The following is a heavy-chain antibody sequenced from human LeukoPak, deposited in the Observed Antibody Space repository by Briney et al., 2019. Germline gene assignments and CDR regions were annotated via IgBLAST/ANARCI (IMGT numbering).Heavy chain of an antibody. CDR2: IFYSGGT. D-gene: IGHD5-18*01. Sequence: PSETLSPTCTVSGGSMSTYYCSWIRQPPGKALEWIGYIFYSGGTNYNPSLKSRVTISVDTSKNQFSLKLSSVTAADTAVYYCARDRQLSAYYMDVWGKGTTVTVSS. V-gene: IGHV4-59*01. J-gene: IGHJ6*03. CDR1: GGSMSTYY. CDR3: ARDRQLSAYYMDV.